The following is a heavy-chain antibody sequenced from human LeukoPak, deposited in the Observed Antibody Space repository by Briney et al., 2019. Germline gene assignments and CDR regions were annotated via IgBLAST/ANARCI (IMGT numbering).Heavy chain of an antibody. CDR3: ARDNRITMVRGVPYYYYYMDV. V-gene: IGHV4-39*07. J-gene: IGHJ6*03. CDR1: GASISIISYY. Sequence: SETLSLTCTVSGASISIISYYWGWIRQPPGKGLEWIGSIYYSGSTYYNPSLKSRVTISVNTSKNQFSLKLSSVTAADTAVYYCARDNRITMVRGVPYYYYYMDVWGKGTTVTVSS. CDR2: IYYSGST. D-gene: IGHD3-10*01.